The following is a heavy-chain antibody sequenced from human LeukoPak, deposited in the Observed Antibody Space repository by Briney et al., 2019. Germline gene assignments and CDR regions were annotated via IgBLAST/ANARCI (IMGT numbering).Heavy chain of an antibody. Sequence: GGSLRLSCASSGFTFSSYSMNWIRQAPGKGVEWVSSMTASSSHIWYADVVKGRFTISRDNAKNSLYLQMNSLTADDTGVYYCARDANWSSDNWGQGTLVTVSS. J-gene: IGHJ4*02. CDR2: MTASSSHI. D-gene: IGHD1-1*01. V-gene: IGHV3-21*03. CDR1: GFTFSSYS. CDR3: ARDANWSSDN.